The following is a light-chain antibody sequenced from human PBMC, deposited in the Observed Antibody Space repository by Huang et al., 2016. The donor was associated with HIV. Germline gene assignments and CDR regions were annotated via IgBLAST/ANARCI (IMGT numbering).Light chain of an antibody. CDR2: WAS. V-gene: IGKV4-1*01. Sequence: DIVMTQSPDSLAVSLGERATIKCESSQSVLYTSNNKNYLAWYQQKPGQPPKLLISWASTRESGVPDRFSGSGSGTDFTLTISSLQAEDVAVYYCQQYYSTPQTFGQGTKLEIK. CDR3: QQYYSTPQT. CDR1: QSVLYTSNNKNY. J-gene: IGKJ2*01.